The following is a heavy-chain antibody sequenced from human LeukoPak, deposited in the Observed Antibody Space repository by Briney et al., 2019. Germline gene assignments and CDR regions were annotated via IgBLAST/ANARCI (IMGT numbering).Heavy chain of an antibody. CDR1: GGSISNYY. V-gene: IGHV4-59*01. Sequence: SETLSLTCTVSGGSISNYYWNWIRQLPGKGLEWIGFIYDSGSTYYNPSLKSRVTISVDTSKKQFSLKLSSVTAADTAMYYCALYSSSSDYWGQGTLVTVSS. CDR3: ALYSSSSDY. J-gene: IGHJ4*02. CDR2: IYDSGST. D-gene: IGHD6-6*01.